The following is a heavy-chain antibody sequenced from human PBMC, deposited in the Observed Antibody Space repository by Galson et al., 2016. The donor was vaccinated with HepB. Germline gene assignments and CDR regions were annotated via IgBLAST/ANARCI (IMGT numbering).Heavy chain of an antibody. D-gene: IGHD5-18*01. V-gene: IGHV5-51*01. CDR3: ARQVDTHLWLLGGPLDY. CDR2: IHPGDSDI. CDR1: GYNFTSSW. J-gene: IGHJ4*02. Sequence: QSGAEVTKPGESLKISCKASGYNFTSSWIAWVRQVPGNGLECMGIIHPGDSDIRYSPSFQGQVTISADKSINTAYLQWRSLKASDTANYYCARQVDTHLWLLGGPLDYWGQGTLVTVSS.